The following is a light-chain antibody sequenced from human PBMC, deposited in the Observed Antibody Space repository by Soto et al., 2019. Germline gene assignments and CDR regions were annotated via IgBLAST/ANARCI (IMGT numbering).Light chain of an antibody. V-gene: IGLV1-47*01. CDR1: SSNIGSNY. CDR3: AAWDDSLSADV. CDR2: RNN. J-gene: IGLJ1*01. Sequence: QSVLTQPPSASGTPGQRVTISCSGSSSNIGSNYVYWYQQLPGTAPKLLIYRNNQRPSGVPARFSGSKSGTSASLAISGLRSEDEADYYCAAWDDSLSADVFGTGTKVTVL.